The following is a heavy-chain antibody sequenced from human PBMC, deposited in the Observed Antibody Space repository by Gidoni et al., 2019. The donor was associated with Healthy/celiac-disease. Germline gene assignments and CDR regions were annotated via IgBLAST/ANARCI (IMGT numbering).Heavy chain of an antibody. Sequence: QVQLVQAGAEVKKPGASVQVSCKASGSTFTSYGISWVRQAPGQGLEWMGWISAYNGNTNYAQKLQGRVTMSTDTSTSTAYMELRSLRSDDTAVYYCARVVWFRELARGMDVWGQGTTVTVSS. CDR3: ARVVWFRELARGMDV. J-gene: IGHJ6*02. V-gene: IGHV1-18*01. D-gene: IGHD3-10*01. CDR1: GSTFTSYG. CDR2: ISAYNGNT.